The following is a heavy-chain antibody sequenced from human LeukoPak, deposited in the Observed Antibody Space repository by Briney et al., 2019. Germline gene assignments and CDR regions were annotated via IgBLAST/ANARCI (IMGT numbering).Heavy chain of an antibody. V-gene: IGHV3-15*01. Sequence: PGGSLRLSCAASGLTFSNAWMSWVRQAPGKGLEWVGRIKSKTDGGTTDYAAPVKGRFTISRDDSKNTLYLQMNSLKTEDTAVYYCTTDQRSSWPDAFDIWGQGTMVTVSS. CDR3: TTDQRSSWPDAFDI. J-gene: IGHJ3*02. D-gene: IGHD6-13*01. CDR1: GLTFSNAW. CDR2: IKSKTDGGTT.